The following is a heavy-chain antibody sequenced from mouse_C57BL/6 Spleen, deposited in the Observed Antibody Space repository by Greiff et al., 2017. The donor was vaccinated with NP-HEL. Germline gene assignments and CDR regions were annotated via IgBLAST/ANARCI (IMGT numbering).Heavy chain of an antibody. V-gene: IGHV1-15*01. D-gene: IGHD2-4*01. Sequence: VQLQQSGAELVRPGASVTLSCKASGYTFTDYEMHWVKQTPVHGLEWIGAIDPETGGTAYNQKFKGKAILTADKSSSTAYMELRSLTSEDSAVYYGTRAGNYDYEDFDYWGQGTTLTVSS. CDR3: TRAGNYDYEDFDY. CDR1: GYTFTDYE. J-gene: IGHJ2*01. CDR2: IDPETGGT.